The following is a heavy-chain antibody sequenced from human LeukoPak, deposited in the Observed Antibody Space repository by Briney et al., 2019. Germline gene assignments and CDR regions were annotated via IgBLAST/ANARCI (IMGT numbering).Heavy chain of an antibody. CDR1: GFTFSSYA. Sequence: PGGSLRLSCAASGFTFSSYAMSWVRQVPGKGPEWVSAISGSGGSTYYADSVKGRFTISRDNSKNTLYLQMNSLRAEDTAVYYCAKDDVKGGWGRGYDAFDIWGQGTMVTVSS. D-gene: IGHD6-19*01. V-gene: IGHV3-23*01. CDR2: ISGSGGST. J-gene: IGHJ3*02. CDR3: AKDDVKGGWGRGYDAFDI.